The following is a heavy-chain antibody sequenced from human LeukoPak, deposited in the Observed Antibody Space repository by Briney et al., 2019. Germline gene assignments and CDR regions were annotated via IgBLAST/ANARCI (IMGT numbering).Heavy chain of an antibody. CDR3: ARGQQWLEAFDY. D-gene: IGHD6-19*01. V-gene: IGHV1-2*02. Sequence: ASVKVSCKASGYTFTGYYMHWVRQAPGQGLEWMGWINPNSGVTHYPQKFQGRVTTTRDTSIRTAYMEVSSLRSDDTAVYYCARGQQWLEAFDYWGLGTLVTVSS. CDR2: INPNSGVT. J-gene: IGHJ4*02. CDR1: GYTFTGYY.